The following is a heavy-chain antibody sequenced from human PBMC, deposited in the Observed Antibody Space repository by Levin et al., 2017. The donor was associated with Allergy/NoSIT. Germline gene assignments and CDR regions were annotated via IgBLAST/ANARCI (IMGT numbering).Heavy chain of an antibody. CDR3: AREVTYSGYDRELYYFDY. Sequence: PSETLSLTCTVSGGSISSYYWSWIRQPPGKGLEWIGNIYYSGSTNYNPSLKSRVTISVDTSKNQFSLKLSSVTAADTAVYYCAREVTYSGYDRELYYFDYWGQGTLVTVSS. D-gene: IGHD5-12*01. J-gene: IGHJ4*02. CDR1: GGSISSYY. V-gene: IGHV4-59*01. CDR2: IYYSGST.